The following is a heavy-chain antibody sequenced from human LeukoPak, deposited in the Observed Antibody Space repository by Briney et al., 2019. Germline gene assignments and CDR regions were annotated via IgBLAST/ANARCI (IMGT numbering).Heavy chain of an antibody. Sequence: ASVKVSCKASVYTFTSYYMHWVRQAPAQGLEWMGIINPSGGSTSYAQKFQGRVTMTRDTSTGTVYMELSSLRSEDTAVYYCARGIWNDETENNWFDPWGQGTLVTVSS. J-gene: IGHJ5*02. V-gene: IGHV1-46*01. D-gene: IGHD1-1*01. CDR3: ARGIWNDETENNWFDP. CDR1: VYTFTSYY. CDR2: INPSGGST.